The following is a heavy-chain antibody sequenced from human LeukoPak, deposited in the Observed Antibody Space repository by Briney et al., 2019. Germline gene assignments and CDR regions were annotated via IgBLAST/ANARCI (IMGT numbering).Heavy chain of an antibody. J-gene: IGHJ5*02. CDR3: AKDQVVPAAIYWFDP. V-gene: IGHV3-23*01. CDR2: IVGSGGST. CDR1: GFTFSSYA. D-gene: IGHD2-2*02. Sequence: GGSLRLSCAASGFTFSSYAMSWVRQAPGKGLEWVSSIVGSGGSTYYADSVKGRFTISRDNSKNTLYLQMNNLRAEDTAVYYCAKDQVVPAAIYWFDPWGQGTLVTVSP.